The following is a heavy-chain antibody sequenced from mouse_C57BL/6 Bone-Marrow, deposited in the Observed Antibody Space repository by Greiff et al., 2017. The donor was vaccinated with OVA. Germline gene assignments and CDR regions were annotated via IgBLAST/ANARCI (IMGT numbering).Heavy chain of an antibody. Sequence: DVKLVESGGGLVQPGGSLSLSCAASGFTFTDYYMSWVRQPPGKALEWLGFIRNKANGYTTEYSASVKGRFTISRDNSQSILYLQMNALRAEDSATYYCASNYYGSGAYWGQGTLVTVSA. V-gene: IGHV7-3*01. CDR3: ASNYYGSGAY. D-gene: IGHD1-1*01. CDR1: GFTFTDYY. J-gene: IGHJ3*01. CDR2: IRNKANGYTT.